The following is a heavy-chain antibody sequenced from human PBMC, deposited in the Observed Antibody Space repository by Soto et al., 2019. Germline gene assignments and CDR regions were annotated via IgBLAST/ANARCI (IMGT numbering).Heavy chain of an antibody. J-gene: IGHJ4*02. V-gene: IGHV1-24*01. CDR1: GYTLTELS. D-gene: IGHD6-13*01. CDR2: FDPEDGET. Sequence: VASVKVSCKVSGYTLTELSMHWVRQAPGKGLEWMGGFDPEDGETIYAQKFQGRVTMAEDTSSDTAYMELSSLVAEDTAVYYCATGDGFGSNWHYYFDYWGQGTLVTSPQ. CDR3: ATGDGFGSNWHYYFDY.